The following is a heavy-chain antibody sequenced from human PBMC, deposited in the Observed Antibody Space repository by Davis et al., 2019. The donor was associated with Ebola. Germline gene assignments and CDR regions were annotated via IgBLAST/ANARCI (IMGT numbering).Heavy chain of an antibody. CDR3: ARDRPLDFFFGDYYGMDV. CDR2: ISYDGSNK. Sequence: GESLKISCAASGFTFSSYGMHWVRQAPGKGLEWVAVISYDGSNKYYADSVKGRFTISRDNSKNTLYLQMNSLRAEDTAVYYCARDRPLDFFFGDYYGMDVWGQGTTVTDSS. D-gene: IGHD3-16*01. J-gene: IGHJ6*02. CDR1: GFTFSSYG. V-gene: IGHV3-30*03.